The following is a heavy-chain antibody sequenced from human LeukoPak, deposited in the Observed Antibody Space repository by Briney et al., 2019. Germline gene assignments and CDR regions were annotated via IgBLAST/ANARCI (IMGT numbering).Heavy chain of an antibody. Sequence: ASVKVSCKASGGTFSSYAISWVRQAPGQGLEWMGRIIPILGIANYAQKFQGRVTITADKSTSTAYMELSSLRSEDTAVYYCARVFDSSGYYGNWFDPWGQGTLVTVSS. J-gene: IGHJ5*02. D-gene: IGHD3-22*01. CDR2: IIPILGIA. V-gene: IGHV1-69*04. CDR1: GGTFSSYA. CDR3: ARVFDSSGYYGNWFDP.